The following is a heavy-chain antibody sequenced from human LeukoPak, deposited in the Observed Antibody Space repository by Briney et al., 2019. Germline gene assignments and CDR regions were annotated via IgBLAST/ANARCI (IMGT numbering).Heavy chain of an antibody. CDR2: IIPIFGTA. J-gene: IGHJ4*02. CDR1: GGTFRSYA. V-gene: IGHV1-69*01. CDR3: ARDFRYSSGWYVPLVY. D-gene: IGHD6-19*01. Sequence: ASVKVSCKASGGTFRSYAISWVRQAPGQGLEWMGGIIPIFGTANYAQKFQGRVTITADESTSTAYMELSSLRSEDTAVYYCARDFRYSSGWYVPLVYWGQGTLVTVSS.